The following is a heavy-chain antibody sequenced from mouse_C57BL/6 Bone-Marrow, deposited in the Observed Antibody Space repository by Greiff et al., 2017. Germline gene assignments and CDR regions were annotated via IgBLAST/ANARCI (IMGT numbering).Heavy chain of an antibody. CDR1: GYTFTSYW. D-gene: IGHD3-2*02. Sequence: QVQLQQPGAELVRPGSSVKLSCKASGYTFTSYWMDWVKQRPGQGLEWIGNIYPSDSETHYNQKFKDKATLTVDKSSSTAYMQLSSLTSEDSAVYYCARSTAQATGYWGQGTTHTVSS. CDR3: ARSTAQATGY. CDR2: IYPSDSET. J-gene: IGHJ2*01. V-gene: IGHV1-61*01.